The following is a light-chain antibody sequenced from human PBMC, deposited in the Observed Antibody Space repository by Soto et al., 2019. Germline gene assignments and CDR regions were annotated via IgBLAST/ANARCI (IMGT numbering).Light chain of an antibody. CDR2: RES. J-gene: IGKJ1*01. CDR1: QSVLYSSNNDNY. CDR3: QQCDSTPPT. Sequence: DIVMTQSPDSLAVSLGERATINCKSSQSVLYSSNNDNYLAWYQQKPGQPPKLHIYRESTRESGVPDRFSGRGSGTDFTLTISILQAEDVGIFYCQQCDSTPPTFGEGTKVEIK. V-gene: IGKV4-1*01.